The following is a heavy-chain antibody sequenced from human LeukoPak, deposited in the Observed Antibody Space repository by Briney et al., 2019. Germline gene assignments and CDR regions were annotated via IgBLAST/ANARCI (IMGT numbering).Heavy chain of an antibody. CDR3: ARDRSHQRRFHSSREENWFDP. Sequence: GGSLRLSCAASGFTFSSYSMNWVRQAPGKGLEWVSSISSSSDYIYYADSVKGRFTISRDNAKNSLYLQMNSLRAEDTAVYYCARDRSHQRRFHSSREENWFDPWGQGTLVTVSS. CDR1: GFTFSSYS. D-gene: IGHD6-13*01. V-gene: IGHV3-21*01. CDR2: ISSSSDYI. J-gene: IGHJ5*02.